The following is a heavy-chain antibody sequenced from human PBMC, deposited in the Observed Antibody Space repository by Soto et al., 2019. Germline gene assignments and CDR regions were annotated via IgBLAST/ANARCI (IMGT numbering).Heavy chain of an antibody. D-gene: IGHD3-10*01. V-gene: IGHV3-15*07. J-gene: IGHJ4*02. CDR2: IKSKTNGGTT. Sequence: GGSLRLSCAASGLTFSYAWMTWVRQAPGKGLEWVGRIKSKTNGGTTDYAAPVKGRFTISRDDSKNTLYLQMNSLKTEDTAVYYCTTDESITMVRAHFDYWGQGTLVTAPQ. CDR1: GLTFSYAW. CDR3: TTDESITMVRAHFDY.